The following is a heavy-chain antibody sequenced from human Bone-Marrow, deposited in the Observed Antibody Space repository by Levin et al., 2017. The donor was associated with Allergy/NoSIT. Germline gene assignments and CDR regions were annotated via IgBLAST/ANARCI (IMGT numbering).Heavy chain of an antibody. J-gene: IGHJ3*02. CDR2: VYTADST. Sequence: GGSLRLSCAASGFSVSGHYMSWVRQAPGKGLEWVSVVYTADSTSYADSVRGRFTIARDNSKNTVFLQMNTLRGEDTAVYYCAREAITGTDAFDMWGQGTMVTVSS. CDR3: AREAITGTDAFDM. D-gene: IGHD1-20*01. CDR1: GFSVSGHY. V-gene: IGHV3-66*01.